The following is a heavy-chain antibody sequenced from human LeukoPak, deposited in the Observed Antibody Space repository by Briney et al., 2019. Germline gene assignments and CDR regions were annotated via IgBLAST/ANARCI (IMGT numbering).Heavy chain of an antibody. V-gene: IGHV3-9*01. J-gene: IGHJ4*02. CDR3: ARPFGQLSSSYFDY. CDR2: ISWNSGSI. Sequence: GRSLRLSCAASGFTFDDYAMHWVRQAPGKGLEWVSGISWNSGSIGYADSVKGRFTISRDNAKNSLYLQMNSLRAEDTALYYCARPFGQLSSSYFDYWGQGTLVTVSS. D-gene: IGHD3-10*01. CDR1: GFTFDDYA.